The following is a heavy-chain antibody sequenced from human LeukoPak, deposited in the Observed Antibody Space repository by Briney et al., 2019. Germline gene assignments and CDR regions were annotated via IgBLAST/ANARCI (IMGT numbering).Heavy chain of an antibody. CDR2: MNPNSGNT. V-gene: IGHV1-8*01. D-gene: IGHD3-22*01. CDR1: GYTFTSYD. J-gene: IGHJ4*02. CDR3: ARYYDSSNYDHDF. Sequence: GASVKVSCKASGYTFTSYDINWVRRATGQGLEWMGWMNPNSGNTGYAQKFQGRVTMTTDTSTSTAYMELRSLRSDDTAVYYCARYYDSSNYDHDFWGQGTLVTVSS.